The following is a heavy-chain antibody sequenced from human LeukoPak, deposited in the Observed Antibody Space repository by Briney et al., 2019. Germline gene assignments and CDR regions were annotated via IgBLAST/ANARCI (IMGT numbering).Heavy chain of an antibody. CDR2: IIPIFGTA. J-gene: IGHJ4*02. CDR1: GGTFSSYA. V-gene: IGHV1-69*13. Sequence: ASVNVSCKASGGTFSSYAISWVRQAPGQGLEWMGGIIPIFGTANYAQKFQGRVTITADESTSTAYMELSSLRSEDTAVYYCAGRRDGYNGLAFDYWGQGTLVTVSS. D-gene: IGHD5-24*01. CDR3: AGRRDGYNGLAFDY.